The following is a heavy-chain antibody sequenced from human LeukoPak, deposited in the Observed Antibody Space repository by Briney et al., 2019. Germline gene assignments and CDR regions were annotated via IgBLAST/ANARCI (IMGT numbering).Heavy chain of an antibody. CDR1: GFTFSSYS. Sequence: PGGSLRLSCAASGFTFSSYSMNWVRQAPGKGLEWVSYISSSSSTIYYADSVKGRFTISRDNAKNTLYLQMNSLRAEDTAVYYCASAPTKSDYPWFDPWGQGTLVTVSS. D-gene: IGHD4-17*01. V-gene: IGHV3-48*04. J-gene: IGHJ5*02. CDR3: ASAPTKSDYPWFDP. CDR2: ISSSSSTI.